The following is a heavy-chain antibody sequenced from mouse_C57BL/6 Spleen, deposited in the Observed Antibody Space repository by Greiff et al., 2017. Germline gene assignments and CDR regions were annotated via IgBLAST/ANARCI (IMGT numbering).Heavy chain of an antibody. CDR3: ARDDDYDVDY. Sequence: QVQLQQSGAELVKPGASVKLSCKASGYTFTSYWMHWVKQRPGQGLEWIGMIHPNSGSTNYNEKFKSKATLTVDKSSSTAYMQLSSLTSEDSAVYYCARDDDYDVDYWGQGTTLTVSS. D-gene: IGHD2-4*01. J-gene: IGHJ2*01. CDR2: IHPNSGST. CDR1: GYTFTSYW. V-gene: IGHV1-64*01.